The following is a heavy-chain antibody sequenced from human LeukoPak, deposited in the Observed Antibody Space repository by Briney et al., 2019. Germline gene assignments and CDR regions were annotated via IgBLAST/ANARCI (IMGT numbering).Heavy chain of an antibody. D-gene: IGHD3-10*01. CDR2: IYPGDSDT. CDR3: ARRGYYGSGSYYDNWFDP. CDR1: GYSFTSYW. Sequence: GESLKISCKGSGYSFTSYWIDWVRQMPGKGLEWMGIIYPGDSDTRYSPSFQGQVTISADKSINTAYLQWSSLKASDTAMYYCARRGYYGSGSYYDNWFDPWGQGTLVTVSS. V-gene: IGHV5-51*01. J-gene: IGHJ5*02.